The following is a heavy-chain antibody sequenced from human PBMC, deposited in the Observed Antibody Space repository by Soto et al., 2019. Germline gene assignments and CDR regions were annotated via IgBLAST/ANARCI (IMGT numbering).Heavy chain of an antibody. CDR2: INHSGSA. V-gene: IGHV4-34*01. CDR3: ATDRSSGWGGSDFDR. CDR1: GGSFTDSY. D-gene: IGHD6-25*01. Sequence: QVQLHQWGAGLLKPSETLSLTCGVYGGSFTDSYWTWIRQPPGKGLEWIGEINHSGSANYNPSLKSRVTISVDTSKNQFSLKLNSLTAADAAVYYCATDRSSGWGGSDFDRWGQGIVVTVSS. J-gene: IGHJ4*02.